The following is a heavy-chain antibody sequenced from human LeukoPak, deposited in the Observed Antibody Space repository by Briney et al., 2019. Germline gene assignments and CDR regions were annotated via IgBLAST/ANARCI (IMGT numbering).Heavy chain of an antibody. V-gene: IGHV3-33*08. J-gene: IGHJ6*02. CDR3: ARANDYATPYYYYYYGMDV. CDR2: ISFDGSNK. CDR1: GFSFSDYG. Sequence: GGSLRLSCAASGFSFSDYGIHWVRQAPGKGLEWVAVISFDGSNKYYADSAKGRFTISRDNAKNSLYLQMNSLRAEDTAVYYCARANDYATPYYYYYYGMDVWGQGTTVTVSS. D-gene: IGHD4-17*01.